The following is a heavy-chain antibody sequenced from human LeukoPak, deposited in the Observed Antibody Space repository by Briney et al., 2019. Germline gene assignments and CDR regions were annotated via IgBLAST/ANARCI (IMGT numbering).Heavy chain of an antibody. J-gene: IGHJ4*02. CDR1: GFIFNNYW. V-gene: IGHV3-74*01. D-gene: IGHD6-13*01. Sequence: GGSLRLSCAASGFIFNNYWMHWVRQAPGKGLVWVSRINSDGSSRNYADSVKGRFTISRDNAKNTLYLQMNSLRAEDTAVYYCTSASSHRIAAGGDYWGQGTLVTVSS. CDR2: INSDGSSR. CDR3: TSASSHRIAAGGDY.